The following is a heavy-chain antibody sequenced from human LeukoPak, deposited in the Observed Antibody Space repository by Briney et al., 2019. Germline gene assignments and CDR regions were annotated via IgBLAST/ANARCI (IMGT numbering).Heavy chain of an antibody. CDR1: GFTFSSYW. V-gene: IGHV3-7*01. Sequence: PGGSLRLSCAASGFTFSSYWMSWVRQAPGKGLEWVANIKQDGSEKYYVDSVKGRFTISRDNAKNSLYLQMNSLRAEDTVVYYCARVAKYYYDSSGYHDAFDIWGQGTMVTVSS. J-gene: IGHJ3*02. D-gene: IGHD3-22*01. CDR2: IKQDGSEK. CDR3: ARVAKYYYDSSGYHDAFDI.